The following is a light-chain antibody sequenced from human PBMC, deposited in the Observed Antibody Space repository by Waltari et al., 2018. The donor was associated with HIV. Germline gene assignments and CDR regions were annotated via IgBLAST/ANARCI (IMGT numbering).Light chain of an antibody. CDR2: DVT. CDR3: CSFAGSYTLV. CDR1: SSDIGDYNY. Sequence: QSALTKPRSVSGSPGQSVTISCTGTSSDIGDYNYVSWYQQHPGKAPKLMIYDVTKLPAGAPDRFAGSTSGNTASLTISGLQAEEEAAYYCCSFAGSYTLVFGGGTKLTVL. J-gene: IGLJ3*02. V-gene: IGLV2-11*01.